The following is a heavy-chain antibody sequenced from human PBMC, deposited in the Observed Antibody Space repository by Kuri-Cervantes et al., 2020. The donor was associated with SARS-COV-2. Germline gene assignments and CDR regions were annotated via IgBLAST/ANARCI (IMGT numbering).Heavy chain of an antibody. CDR2: INHSGST. V-gene: IGHV4-34*01. Sequence: GSLRLSCVASGFTVSSNYMSWVRQPPGKGLEWIGEINHSGSTNYNPSLKSRVTISVDTSKNQFSLKLSSVTAADTAVYYCARGTSGRDDFWSGYYVGYYYYYGMDVWGQGTTVTVSS. D-gene: IGHD3-3*01. J-gene: IGHJ6*02. CDR1: GFTVSSNY. CDR3: ARGTSGRDDFWSGYYVGYYYYYGMDV.